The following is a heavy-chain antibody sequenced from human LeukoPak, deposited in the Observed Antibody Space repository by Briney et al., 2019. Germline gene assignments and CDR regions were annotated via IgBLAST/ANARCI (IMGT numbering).Heavy chain of an antibody. CDR1: GGSISSYY. CDR3: ARASPATGDAFDI. J-gene: IGHJ3*02. Sequence: SETLSLTCTVSGGSISSYYWSWIRQPPGKGLEWIGYIYYSGSTNYNPSLKSRVTISVDTSKNQFSLKLSSVTAADTAVYYCARASPATGDAFDIWGQGTIVTVSS. CDR2: IYYSGST. D-gene: IGHD1-26*01. V-gene: IGHV4-59*01.